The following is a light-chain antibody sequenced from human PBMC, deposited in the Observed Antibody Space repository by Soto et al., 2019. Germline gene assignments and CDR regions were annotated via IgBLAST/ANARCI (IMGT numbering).Light chain of an antibody. J-gene: IGKJ5*01. Sequence: EIVLTQSPGTLSLSPGERATLSCRASQSVSSSYLAWYQQRPGQAPRLLIYGASSRATGIPDRFSGRGSGTDFTLTISTLEPEDFAVYYCQQYGSSPPTTFGQGTRLEI. CDR2: GAS. CDR3: QQYGSSPPTT. V-gene: IGKV3-20*01. CDR1: QSVSSSY.